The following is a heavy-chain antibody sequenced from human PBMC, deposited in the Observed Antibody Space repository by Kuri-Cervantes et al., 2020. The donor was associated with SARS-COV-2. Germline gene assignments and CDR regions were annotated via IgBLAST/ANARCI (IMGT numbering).Heavy chain of an antibody. D-gene: IGHD6-19*01. CDR2: IYYSGST. J-gene: IGHJ5*02. CDR3: ARDRSGSGLSWFDP. CDR1: GGSFSGYY. V-gene: IGHV4-59*01. Sequence: SQTLSLTCAAYGGSFSGYYWSWIRQPPGKGLEWIGYIYYSGSTNYNPSLKSRVTISVDTSKNQFSLKLRSVTATDTAVYYCARDRSGSGLSWFDPWGQGTLVTVSS.